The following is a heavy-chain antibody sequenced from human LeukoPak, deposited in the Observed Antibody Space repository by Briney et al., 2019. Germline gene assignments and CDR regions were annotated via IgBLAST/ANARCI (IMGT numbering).Heavy chain of an antibody. J-gene: IGHJ4*02. V-gene: IGHV3-74*01. CDR3: ARTQYSGSKLDY. Sequence: QTGGSLRLSCTASGFSFSGHWMHWARQLPGKGLVWVSRISPTGSTTSYADSVKGRFTVSRDNAKNTLYLQMNSLRAEDTAVFYCARTQYSGSKLDYWGQGILVTVSS. D-gene: IGHD1-26*01. CDR2: ISPTGSTT. CDR1: GFSFSGHW.